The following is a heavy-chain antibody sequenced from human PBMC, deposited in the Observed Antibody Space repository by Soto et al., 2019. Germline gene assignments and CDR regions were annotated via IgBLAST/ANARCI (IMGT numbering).Heavy chain of an antibody. J-gene: IGHJ6*02. CDR2: VWYDGSNQ. V-gene: IGHV3-33*01. CDR3: ARDRQFWGGSYAVFAYKYGMDV. D-gene: IGHD3-3*01. CDR1: GFTFSSYG. Sequence: QVQLVESGGGVVQPGGSLRLSCAASGFTFSSYGMHWVRQAPGKGLQWVALVWYDGSNQYYADSVKGRFTISRDNSKNTLHLQLNSLGAEDTAVYFCARDRQFWGGSYAVFAYKYGMDVWGQGTTVTVSS.